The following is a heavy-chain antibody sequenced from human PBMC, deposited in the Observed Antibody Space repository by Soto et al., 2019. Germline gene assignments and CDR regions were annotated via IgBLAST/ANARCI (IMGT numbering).Heavy chain of an antibody. CDR2: IYYSGST. D-gene: IGHD3-9*01. Sequence: QVQLQESGPGLVKPSETLSLTCTVSGGSISSYYWSWIRQPPGKGLEWIGYIYYSGSTNYNPSLKSRVTISVDTFKTQFSRKLSSVTAADTAVYYCASSSYYDILTGYRYFDYWGQGTLVTVSS. CDR1: GGSISSYY. CDR3: ASSSYYDILTGYRYFDY. V-gene: IGHV4-59*08. J-gene: IGHJ4*02.